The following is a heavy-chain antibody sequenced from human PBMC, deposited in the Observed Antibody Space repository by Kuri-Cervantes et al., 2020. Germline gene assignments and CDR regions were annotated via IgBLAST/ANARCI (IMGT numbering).Heavy chain of an antibody. J-gene: IGHJ4*02. V-gene: IGHV4-39*07. D-gene: IGHD1-14*01. CDR2: IYYSGST. CDR3: ARETTGLADY. CDR1: GFTFSSYS. Sequence: ESLKISCAASGFTFSSYSMNWVRQPPGKGLEWIGSIYYSGSTYYNPSLKSRVTISVDTSKNQFSLKLSSVTAADTAVYYCARETTGLADYWGQGTLVTVSS.